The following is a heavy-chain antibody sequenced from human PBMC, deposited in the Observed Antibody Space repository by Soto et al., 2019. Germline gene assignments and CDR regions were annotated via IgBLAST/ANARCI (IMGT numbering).Heavy chain of an antibody. V-gene: IGHV4-31*03. Sequence: SETLSLTCTVSGGSISSGGYYWSWIRQHPGKGLEWIGYIYYSGSTYYNPSLKSRVTIPVDTSKNQFSLKLSSVTAADTAVYYCARVHDFWSGYFDYWGQGTLVTVSS. J-gene: IGHJ4*02. CDR3: ARVHDFWSGYFDY. CDR1: GGSISSGGYY. CDR2: IYYSGST. D-gene: IGHD3-3*01.